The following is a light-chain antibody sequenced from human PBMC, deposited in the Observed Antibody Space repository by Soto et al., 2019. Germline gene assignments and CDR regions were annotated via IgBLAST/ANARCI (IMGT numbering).Light chain of an antibody. CDR3: HHYGSSPPFT. CDR2: AAS. CDR1: QSISSNN. Sequence: VLTQSPGTLSLSPGERATLSCRASQSISSNNLAWYHQKPGQAPRLLIYAASARVTGIPDRFSGSGSGTDFTLTISRLEPEDFAVYYCHHYGSSPPFTFGPGTKVDIK. J-gene: IGKJ3*01. V-gene: IGKV3-20*01.